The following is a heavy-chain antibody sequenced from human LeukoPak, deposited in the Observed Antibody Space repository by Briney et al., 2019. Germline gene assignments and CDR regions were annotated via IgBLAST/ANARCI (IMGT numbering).Heavy chain of an antibody. CDR3: ARRPPTVVPLSRAALHI. V-gene: IGHV5-51*01. CDR2: IYPGDSDT. D-gene: IGHD4-23*01. CDR1: GYTFSNYW. J-gene: IGHJ3*02. Sequence: GESLKISCKGSGYTFSNYWIGWVRQMPGKGLEWMGIIYPGDSDTTYSPSFRGQVTISPDKSINTAYLQWSSLTASHPAMYYFARRPPTVVPLSRAALHIWGQATMVTVS.